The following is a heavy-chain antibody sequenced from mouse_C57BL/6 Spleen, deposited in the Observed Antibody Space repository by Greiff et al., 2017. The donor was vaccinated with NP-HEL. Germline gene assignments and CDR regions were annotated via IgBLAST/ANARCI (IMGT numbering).Heavy chain of an antibody. J-gene: IGHJ2*01. V-gene: IGHV1-80*01. Sequence: VKLQESGAELVKPGASVKISCKASGYAFSSYWMNWVKQRPGKGLEWIGQIYPGDGDTNYNGKFKGKATLTADKSSSTAYMQLSSLTSEDSAVYFCAREEITTVVTFDYWGQGTTLTVSS. D-gene: IGHD1-1*01. CDR1: GYAFSSYW. CDR3: AREEITTVVTFDY. CDR2: IYPGDGDT.